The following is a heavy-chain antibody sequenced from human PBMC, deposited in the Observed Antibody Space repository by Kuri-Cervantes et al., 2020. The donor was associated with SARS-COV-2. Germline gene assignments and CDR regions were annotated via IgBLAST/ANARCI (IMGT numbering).Heavy chain of an antibody. D-gene: IGHD6-19*01. V-gene: IGHV4-38-2*01. J-gene: IGHJ6*02. CDR1: GYSTSSGYY. CDR3: ARVDGGSGWTYYGMDV. Sequence: SETLSLTCAVSGYSTSSGYYWGWIRQPPGKGLEWIGEINHSGSTNYNPSLKSRVTISVDTSKNQFSLKLSSVTAADTAVYYCARVDGGSGWTYYGMDVWGQGTTVTVSS. CDR2: INHSGST.